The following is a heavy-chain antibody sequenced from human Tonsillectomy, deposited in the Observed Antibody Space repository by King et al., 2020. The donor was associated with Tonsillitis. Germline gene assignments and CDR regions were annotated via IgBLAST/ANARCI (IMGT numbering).Heavy chain of an antibody. CDR3: ARAQYSSGWYDY. Sequence: VQLQQWGAGLLKPSETLSLTCAVYGGAFSDYYWSWIRQPPGKVLEWIGEIIHSGSINYHPSLTSRVTISVDTSKNQFSLILRSVTVAETAVYYCARAQYSSGWYDYWGQGTLVTVSS. V-gene: IGHV4-34*12. CDR1: GGAFSDYY. J-gene: IGHJ4*02. CDR2: IIHSGSI. D-gene: IGHD6-19*01.